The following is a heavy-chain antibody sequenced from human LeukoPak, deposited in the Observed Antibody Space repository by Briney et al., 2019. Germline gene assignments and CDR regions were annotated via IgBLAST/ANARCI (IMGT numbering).Heavy chain of an antibody. CDR3: ARPLRYSSSWYYFDY. V-gene: IGHV3-30-3*01. CDR2: ISYDGSNK. J-gene: IGHJ4*02. Sequence: GGSLRLSRAASGFTLSSYAMHWVRQAPGKGLEWVAVISYDGSNKYYADSVKGRFTISRDNSKNTLYLQMNSLRAEDTAVYYCARPLRYSSSWYYFDYWGQGTLVTVSS. CDR1: GFTLSSYA. D-gene: IGHD6-13*01.